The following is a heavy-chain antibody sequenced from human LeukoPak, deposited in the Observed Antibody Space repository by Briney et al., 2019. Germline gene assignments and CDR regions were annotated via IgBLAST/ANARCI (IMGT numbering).Heavy chain of an antibody. D-gene: IGHD3-3*01. CDR2: INPSGGST. J-gene: IGHJ4*02. CDR1: GYTFTSSY. V-gene: IGHV1-46*01. CDR3: ARSTIHETTHFDY. Sequence: ASVKVSCKASGYTFTSSYMHWVRQAPGQGREWMGIINPSGGSTSYAQKFQGRVTMTRDTSTSTVYMELSSLRSEDTAVYYCARSTIHETTHFDYWGQGTLVTVSS.